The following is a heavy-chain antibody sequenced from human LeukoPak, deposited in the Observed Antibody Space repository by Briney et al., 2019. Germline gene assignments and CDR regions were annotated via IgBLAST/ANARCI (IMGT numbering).Heavy chain of an antibody. J-gene: IGHJ4*02. CDR3: ARDIVVVPGDDY. D-gene: IGHD2-2*01. V-gene: IGHV1-2*02. CDR2: INPNSGGT. CDR1: GYTFTGYY. Sequence: ASVKVSCKASGYTFTGYYMHWVRQAPGQGLEWMGWINPNSGGTNYAQKFQGRVTMTWDTSISTAYKELSRLRSDDTAVYYCARDIVVVPGDDYWGQGTLVTVSS.